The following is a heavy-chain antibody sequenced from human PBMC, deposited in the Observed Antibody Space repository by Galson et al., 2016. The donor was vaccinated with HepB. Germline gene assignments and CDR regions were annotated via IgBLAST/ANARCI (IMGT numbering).Heavy chain of an antibody. J-gene: IGHJ6*02. V-gene: IGHV3-33*01. CDR3: AREGLYTVAYPLYIMDV. CDR1: RFTFSSYG. D-gene: IGHD4-23*01. Sequence: SLRLSCAATRFTFSSYGMHWVRQAPGKGLEWVTIIWYDGSNKHYADSVKGRFTISRDNSKNTLYLQMNSLRAEDTAVYYCAREGLYTVAYPLYIMDVWGQGTTVTVSS. CDR2: IWYDGSNK.